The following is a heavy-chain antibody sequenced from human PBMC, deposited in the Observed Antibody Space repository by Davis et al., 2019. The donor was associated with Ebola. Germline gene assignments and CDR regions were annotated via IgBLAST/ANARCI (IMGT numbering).Heavy chain of an antibody. CDR1: GGSISSYY. D-gene: IGHD4-17*01. CDR2: IHYSGST. Sequence: MPSETLSLTCTVSGGSISSYYWSWIRQPPGKGLEWIGYIHYSGSTNYNPSLKSPVTISVDTSKNQFSLKLTSVTAADTAVYYCAGYGDYFLGWGQGTLVTVSS. V-gene: IGHV4-59*12. CDR3: AGYGDYFLG. J-gene: IGHJ4*02.